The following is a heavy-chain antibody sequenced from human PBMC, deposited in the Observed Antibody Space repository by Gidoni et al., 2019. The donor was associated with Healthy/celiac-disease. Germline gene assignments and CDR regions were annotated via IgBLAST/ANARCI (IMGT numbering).Heavy chain of an antibody. D-gene: IGHD6-13*01. Sequence: QVQLVESGGGVVQPGRSLRISCAASGFTFSSYGMHWVRQAPGKGLEWVAVIWYDGINKYYADSVKGRFTISRDNSKNTLYLQMNSLRAEDTAVYYCATESPAYSSSRGWFDPWGQGTLVTVSS. V-gene: IGHV3-33*01. CDR2: IWYDGINK. J-gene: IGHJ5*02. CDR1: GFTFSSYG. CDR3: ATESPAYSSSRGWFDP.